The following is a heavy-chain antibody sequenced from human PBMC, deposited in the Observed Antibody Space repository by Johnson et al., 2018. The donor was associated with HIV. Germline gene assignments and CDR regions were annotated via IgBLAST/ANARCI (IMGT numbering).Heavy chain of an antibody. CDR2: ISSSGTTI. Sequence: EVQLVESGGGVVQPGRSLRLSCAASGFTFSSCGMHWVRQAPGQGLEWVSYISSSGTTIPSADSVKGRFTISRDNAKNALYLQMNSLRAEDTAVYYCAKDGVSESNGHRAFDIWGQGTMVTVSS. V-gene: IGHV3-48*04. CDR1: GFTFSSCG. D-gene: IGHD5-18*01. CDR3: AKDGVSESNGHRAFDI. J-gene: IGHJ3*02.